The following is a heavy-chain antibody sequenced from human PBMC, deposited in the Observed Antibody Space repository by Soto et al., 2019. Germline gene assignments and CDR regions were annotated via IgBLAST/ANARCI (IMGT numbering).Heavy chain of an antibody. CDR3: AKTITTYSGDSRGRGDLVDY. Sequence: PGGSLRLSCAASGFTFSTYGMHWVRQPPGKGLEWVAVISSDGSNEHYADPVKGRFTISRDNSKNTLYLQMNSLRVEDTAVYYCAKTITTYSGDSRGRGDLVDYWGQGTLVTVSS. CDR1: GFTFSTYG. J-gene: IGHJ4*02. D-gene: IGHD3-22*01. CDR2: ISSDGSNE. V-gene: IGHV3-30*18.